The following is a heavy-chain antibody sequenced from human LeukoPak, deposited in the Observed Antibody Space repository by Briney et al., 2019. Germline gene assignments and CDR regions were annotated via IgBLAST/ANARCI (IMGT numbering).Heavy chain of an antibody. V-gene: IGHV3-23*01. CDR3: AKSRSGSANWALQIFDN. D-gene: IGHD1-1*01. J-gene: IGHJ4*02. CDR2: ISAGGDGT. CDR1: TFSFSEYP. Sequence: PGGSLRLSCAASTFSFSEYPMGWVRQAPGKGLEWVSGISAGGDGTYYADPVKGRFTISRDNSKNTLFLQMNSLRAEDTAVYFCAKSRSGSANWALQIFDNWGQGTLVTVSS.